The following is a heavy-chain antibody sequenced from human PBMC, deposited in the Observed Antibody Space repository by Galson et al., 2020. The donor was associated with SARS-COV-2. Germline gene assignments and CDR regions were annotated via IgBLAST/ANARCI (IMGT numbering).Heavy chain of an antibody. CDR2: ISSSGSTI. D-gene: IGHD3-10*01. J-gene: IGHJ6*02. CDR1: GFTFSDYY. CDR3: ARDAADYYGSGTYYYGMDV. V-gene: IGHV3-11*01. Sequence: GGSLRLSCAASGFTFSDYYMSWIRQAPGKGLEWVSYISSSGSTIYYADSVKGRFTISRDNAKNSLYLQMNSLRAEDTAVYYCARDAADYYGSGTYYYGMDVWGQGTTVTVSS.